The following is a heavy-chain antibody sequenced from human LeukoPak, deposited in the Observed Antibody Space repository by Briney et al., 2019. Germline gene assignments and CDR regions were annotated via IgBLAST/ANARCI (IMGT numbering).Heavy chain of an antibody. CDR2: ISGSGGST. D-gene: IGHD1-26*01. CDR1: GFTFSSYA. J-gene: IGHJ4*02. Sequence: RGSLRLSCAASGFTFSSYAMSWVRQAPGKGLEWVSAISGSGGSTYYADSVKGRFTISRDNSKNTLYLQMNSLRAEDTAVYYCAKDIFPSLVGAFDYWGQGTLVTVSS. CDR3: AKDIFPSLVGAFDY. V-gene: IGHV3-23*01.